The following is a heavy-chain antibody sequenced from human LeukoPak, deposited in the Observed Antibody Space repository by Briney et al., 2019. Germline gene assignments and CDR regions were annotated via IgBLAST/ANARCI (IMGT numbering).Heavy chain of an antibody. CDR2: IYYSGST. CDR3: ARDVGLDILTGYSGWFDP. CDR1: GGSISSYY. J-gene: IGHJ5*02. V-gene: IGHV4-59*01. D-gene: IGHD3-9*01. Sequence: PSETLSITCTVSGGSISSYYWSWIRQPPGKGLEWIGYIYYSGSTNYNPSLKSRVTISVDTSKNQFSLKLSSVTAADTAVYYCARDVGLDILTGYSGWFDPWGQGTLVTVSS.